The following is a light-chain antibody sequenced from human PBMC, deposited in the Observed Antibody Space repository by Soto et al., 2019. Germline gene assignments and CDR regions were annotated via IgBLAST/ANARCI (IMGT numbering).Light chain of an antibody. V-gene: IGKV3D-15*01. Sequence: EMVMTQSPATLSVSPGERATLSCRASQSVSSNLAWYQQKPGQAPRLLIYGASNRATGIPARFSGSGSGTEFTLTISSLQSEDVAVYWCQQYNNWPLTFGPGTRLEIK. CDR1: QSVSSN. CDR2: GAS. CDR3: QQYNNWPLT. J-gene: IGKJ5*01.